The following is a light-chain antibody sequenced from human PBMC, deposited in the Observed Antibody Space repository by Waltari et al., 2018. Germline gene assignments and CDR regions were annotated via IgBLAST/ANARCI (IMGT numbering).Light chain of an antibody. CDR3: LLSYSGARVV. Sequence: QAVVTQEPSLTVSPGGTVTLTCGSSTGAVPSGHYPYWFQQTPGQAPRTLIYDTSNKHAWTPARFSGSLLGGKAALTLSGAQPEDEAEYYCLLSYSGARVVFGGGTKLTVL. CDR2: DTS. CDR1: TGAVPSGHY. J-gene: IGLJ2*01. V-gene: IGLV7-46*01.